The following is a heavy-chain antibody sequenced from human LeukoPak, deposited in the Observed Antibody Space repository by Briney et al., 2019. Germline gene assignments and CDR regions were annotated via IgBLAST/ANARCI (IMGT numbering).Heavy chain of an antibody. CDR3: ARVPLTMVRGVTRGYFDY. CDR2: IIPILGIA. V-gene: IGHV1-69*04. CDR1: GGTFSSYA. Sequence: GASVKVSCKASGGTFSSYAISWVRQAPGQGLEWMGRIIPILGIANYAQKFQGRVTITADKSTSTAYMELSSLRSEDTAVYYCARVPLTMVRGVTRGYFDYWGQGTLVTVSS. J-gene: IGHJ4*02. D-gene: IGHD3-10*01.